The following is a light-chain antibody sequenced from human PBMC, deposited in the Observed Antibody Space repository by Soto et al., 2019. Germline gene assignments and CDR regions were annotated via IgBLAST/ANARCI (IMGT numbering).Light chain of an antibody. CDR1: QGISSY. Sequence: IRLTQSPSSLSASVGDRVTITCRASQGISSYLAWYQQKPGKAPKLLIYAASTLQSGVPSRFSGSGSGTEFTLTISRLQPEDFATYYCQQYDTTPKPFGQGTKVDIK. CDR3: QQYDTTPKP. V-gene: IGKV1-9*01. CDR2: AAS. J-gene: IGKJ1*01.